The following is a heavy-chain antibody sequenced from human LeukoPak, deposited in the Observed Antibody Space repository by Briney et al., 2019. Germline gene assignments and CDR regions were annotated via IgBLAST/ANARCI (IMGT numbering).Heavy chain of an antibody. V-gene: IGHV4-39*07. CDR2: VYFDWGT. D-gene: IGHD3-16*01. CDR3: ARDHYYDGRGRFDP. Sequence: SETLSLTCTLSGGSVTSGTYHWGWIRQPPGKGLEWIGSVYFDWGTHYNPSLQSRVTISVDTSKNQFSLRLSSVTAADTALYYCARDHYYDGRGRFDPWGQGTLVTVSS. J-gene: IGHJ5*02. CDR1: GGSVTSGTYH.